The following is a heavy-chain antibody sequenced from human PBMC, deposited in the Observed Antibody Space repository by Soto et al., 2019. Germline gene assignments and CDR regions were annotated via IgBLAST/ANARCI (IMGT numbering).Heavy chain of an antibody. CDR3: TRVQKKYRTTSGVDFDS. D-gene: IGHD5-12*01. Sequence: EVMLEESGGAVVQPGGSLRLSWVGSGFTFEEHTIHWVRQAPGKGLEGISLLSWDGGTTYYAESVKGRFTISRDSGTNSVFLQMDSLRSEDTALYYCTRVQKKYRTTSGVDFDSWGQGTQVTVSS. CDR1: GFTFEEHT. CDR2: LSWDGGTT. V-gene: IGHV3-43*01. J-gene: IGHJ4*02.